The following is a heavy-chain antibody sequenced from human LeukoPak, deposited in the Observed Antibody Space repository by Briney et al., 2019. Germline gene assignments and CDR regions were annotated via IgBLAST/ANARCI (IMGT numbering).Heavy chain of an antibody. CDR1: GFTFSSYA. CDR2: ISGSSGST. Sequence: GGSLRLSCAASGFTFSSYAMSWVRQAPGKGLEWVSTISGSSGSTYYADSVKGRFTISRDNSKNTLYLQMDSLRAEDTAVYYCASEIVPRWSSPNFDYWGQGTLVTVSS. CDR3: ASEIVPRWSSPNFDY. D-gene: IGHD2-15*01. J-gene: IGHJ4*02. V-gene: IGHV3-23*01.